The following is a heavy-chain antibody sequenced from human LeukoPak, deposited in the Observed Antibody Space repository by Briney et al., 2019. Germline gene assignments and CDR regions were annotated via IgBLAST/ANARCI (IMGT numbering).Heavy chain of an antibody. J-gene: IGHJ4*02. CDR1: GYTLTNYN. V-gene: IGHV1-18*01. Sequence: ASVRVSCKASGYTLTNYNISWVRQAPGQGLEWMGCINTYKGDTLYAQKLQGRVTVTADTSTNTAYMELRSLRFDDTAVYYCAREFGHCYGDNCFYFFDTWGQGFRVTVSS. CDR2: INTYKGDT. CDR3: AREFGHCYGDNCFYFFDT. D-gene: IGHD4-23*01.